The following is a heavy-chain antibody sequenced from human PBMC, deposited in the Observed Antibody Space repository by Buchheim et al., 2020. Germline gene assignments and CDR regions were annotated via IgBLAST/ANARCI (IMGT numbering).Heavy chain of an antibody. D-gene: IGHD3-22*01. CDR3: TRARSSGYSVSTDY. CDR1: GFTFGDYP. Sequence: EVQLVESGGGLVQPGRPLRLSCTASGFTFGDYPMSWFRQAPGKGLEWVGFIRSKTKGGTPEYAASVKGRITISRDDFKDIVYLQMNSLKIEDTAVYYCTRARSSGYSVSTDYWGQGTL. J-gene: IGHJ4*02. CDR2: IRSKTKGGTP. V-gene: IGHV3-49*03.